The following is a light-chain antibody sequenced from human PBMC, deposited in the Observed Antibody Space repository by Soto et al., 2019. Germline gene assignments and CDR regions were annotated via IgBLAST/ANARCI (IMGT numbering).Light chain of an antibody. V-gene: IGKV1-39*01. CDR2: AVS. CDR1: ETINNY. Sequence: DIQMTQSPSSLSASVGDRVSITCRASETINNYLNWYQQKPGKAPKLLIYAVSNLQSGVPSRFGGSGSGTDFTLTISSLQPEDFATYYCQQSYSFATFDQGTKVDIK. CDR3: QQSYSFAT. J-gene: IGKJ1*01.